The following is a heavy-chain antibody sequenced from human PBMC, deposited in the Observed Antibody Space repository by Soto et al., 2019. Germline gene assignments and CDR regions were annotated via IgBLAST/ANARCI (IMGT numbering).Heavy chain of an antibody. V-gene: IGHV4-30-4*01. D-gene: IGHD3-3*01. CDR3: ASRSFWSDGGRFDP. CDR1: GVSISSGDYY. Sequence: QVQLQESGPGLVKPSQTLSLTCTVSGVSISSGDYYWSWIRQPPGKGLEWIGYNYYSGTTDYNPSLKSRVTISVDTSKNQFSLKLSSVTAADTAVYYCASRSFWSDGGRFDPWGQGTLVTVSS. J-gene: IGHJ5*02. CDR2: NYYSGTT.